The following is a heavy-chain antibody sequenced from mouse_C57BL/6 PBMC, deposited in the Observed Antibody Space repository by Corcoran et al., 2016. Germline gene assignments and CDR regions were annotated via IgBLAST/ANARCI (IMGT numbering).Heavy chain of an antibody. CDR2: INPNNGGT. CDR3: ASRGYGSSFDY. J-gene: IGHJ2*01. CDR1: GYTFTDYY. Sequence: EVQLQQSGPELVKPGASVKISCKASGYTFTDYYMNWVKQSHGKSLEWIGDINPNNGGTSYNQKFKGKATLTVDKSSSTAYMELRSLTSEDSAVYYCASRGYGSSFDYWGQGTTLTVSS. D-gene: IGHD1-1*01. V-gene: IGHV1-26*01.